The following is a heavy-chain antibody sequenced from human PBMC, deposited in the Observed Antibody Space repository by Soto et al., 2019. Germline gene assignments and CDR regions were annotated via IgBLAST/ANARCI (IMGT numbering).Heavy chain of an antibody. CDR1: GYTFTSYG. Sequence: QVQLVQSGAEVKKPGASVKVSCKASGYTFTSYGISWGRQAPGQGLEWMGWISAYNGNTNYAQKLQGRDTLTTHTSTSTAYMELRSLRSDDTAVYYCARADKASWFGSEGCAFDIWGQGTMVTVSS. CDR2: ISAYNGNT. CDR3: ARADKASWFGSEGCAFDI. V-gene: IGHV1-18*01. D-gene: IGHD3-10*01. J-gene: IGHJ3*02.